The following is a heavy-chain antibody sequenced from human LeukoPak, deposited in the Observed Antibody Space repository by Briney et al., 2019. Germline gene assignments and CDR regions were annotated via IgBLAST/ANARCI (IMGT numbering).Heavy chain of an antibody. D-gene: IGHD6-13*01. CDR1: GFTFSDYY. Sequence: PGGSLRLSCAASGFTFSDYYMSWIRQAPGKGLEWVSYITSSGSTIYYADPVKGRFTVSRDNAKNSLYLQMNSLRAEDTAVYYCARGGSSWYERDYFDYWGQGTLVTVSS. J-gene: IGHJ4*02. CDR3: ARGGSSWYERDYFDY. CDR2: ITSSGSTI. V-gene: IGHV3-11*01.